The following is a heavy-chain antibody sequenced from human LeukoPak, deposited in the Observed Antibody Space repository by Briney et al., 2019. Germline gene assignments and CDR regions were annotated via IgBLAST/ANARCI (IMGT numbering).Heavy chain of an antibody. D-gene: IGHD4-11*01. CDR3: AKAKSYYSNYDY. Sequence: GGSLRLSCAASGFTFSSYAMSWVRQAPGKGLEWVSVISGSGANTYYADSVKGRFTISRDNSKNTLYLQVNSLRAEDTAVYYCAKAKSYYSNYDYWGQGTLVTVSS. CDR2: ISGSGANT. V-gene: IGHV3-23*01. CDR1: GFTFSSYA. J-gene: IGHJ4*02.